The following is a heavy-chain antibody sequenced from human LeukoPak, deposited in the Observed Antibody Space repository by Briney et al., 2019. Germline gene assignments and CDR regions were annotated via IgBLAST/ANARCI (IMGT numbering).Heavy chain of an antibody. CDR3: ARDYGGSSPFDY. V-gene: IGHV3-48*03. CDR2: ISSSGSDI. Sequence: GGSLRLSCAASGFTFSNYEMHWVRQAPGKGLEWVSYISSSGSDIYYADSVKGRFTISRDNAKNSLYLHMNSLRAEDTAVYYCARDYGGSSPFDYWGQGTLVTVPS. J-gene: IGHJ4*02. CDR1: GFTFSNYE. D-gene: IGHD4-23*01.